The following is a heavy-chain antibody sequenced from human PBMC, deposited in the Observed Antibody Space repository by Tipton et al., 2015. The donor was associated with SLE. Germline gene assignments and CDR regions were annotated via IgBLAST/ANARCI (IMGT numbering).Heavy chain of an antibody. CDR1: GYSIGSGHY. Sequence: TLSLTCTVSGYSIGSGHYWGWIRQPPGEGLEWIGSIYPGGDTYNTPSLRGRVSISVDTSKNEFSLRLHSVTAADTAVYYCARAHSGTQVVGRYWGQGTPVTVSS. J-gene: IGHJ4*02. CDR2: IYPGGDT. D-gene: IGHD1-26*01. CDR3: ARAHSGTQVVGRY. V-gene: IGHV4-38-2*02.